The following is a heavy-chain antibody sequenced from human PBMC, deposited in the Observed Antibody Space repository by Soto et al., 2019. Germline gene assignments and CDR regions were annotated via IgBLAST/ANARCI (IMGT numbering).Heavy chain of an antibody. J-gene: IGHJ4*02. CDR2: IIPIFGTA. Sequence: ASVKVSCKASGGTFSSYAISWVRQAPGQGLEWMGGIIPIFGTANYAQKFQGRVTITADESTSTAYMELSSLRSEDTAVYYCARDVGYYYDSSGYYSGYFDYWGQGTLVTRLL. CDR1: GGTFSSYA. CDR3: ARDVGYYYDSSGYYSGYFDY. V-gene: IGHV1-69*13. D-gene: IGHD3-22*01.